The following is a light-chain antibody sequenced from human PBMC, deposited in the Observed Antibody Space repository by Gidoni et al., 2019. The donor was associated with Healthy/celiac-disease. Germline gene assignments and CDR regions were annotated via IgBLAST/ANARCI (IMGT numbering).Light chain of an antibody. Sequence: QSPLTQTASVAGSPGQSITISCTGTTRDVGRYNYVSWYQQHPGKDPKLMIYDFSNRPSGVSNRFSGSKSGNTASLTISGLQAEDEADYYCSSYTSSSTPVVFGGGTKLTVL. V-gene: IGLV2-14*03. CDR2: DFS. CDR3: SSYTSSSTPVV. J-gene: IGLJ2*01. CDR1: TRDVGRYNY.